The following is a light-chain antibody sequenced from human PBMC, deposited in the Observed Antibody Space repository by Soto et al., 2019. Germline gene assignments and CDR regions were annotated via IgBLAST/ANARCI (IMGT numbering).Light chain of an antibody. CDR2: LNSDGSH. V-gene: IGLV4-69*01. J-gene: IGLJ2*01. CDR1: SGHSSYA. Sequence: QSVLTQSPSASASLGASVKLTCTLSSGHSSYAIAWHQQQPEKGPRYLMKLNSDGSHSKGDGIPDRFSDSSSGAERYLTISSLQSRGEADYYCQTWGTDIVVFGGGTKLTVL. CDR3: QTWGTDIVV.